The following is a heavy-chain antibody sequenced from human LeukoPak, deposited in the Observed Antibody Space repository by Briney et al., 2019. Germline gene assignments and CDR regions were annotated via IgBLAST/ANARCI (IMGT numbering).Heavy chain of an antibody. D-gene: IGHD6-25*01. CDR3: AKAQHSSVWGYFDY. Sequence: VGSLRLSCAASGFTFSSYAMGWVRQAPGKGLEWVSTISGSGGSTYSADSVKGRFTISRDNSKNTLYLQMNSLRAEDTAVYYCAKAQHSSVWGYFDYWGQGTLVTVSS. V-gene: IGHV3-23*01. J-gene: IGHJ4*02. CDR1: GFTFSSYA. CDR2: ISGSGGST.